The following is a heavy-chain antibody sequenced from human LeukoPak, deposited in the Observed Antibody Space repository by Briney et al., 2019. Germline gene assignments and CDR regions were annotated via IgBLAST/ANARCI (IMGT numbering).Heavy chain of an antibody. CDR3: ARHRAIAAATYLDY. D-gene: IGHD6-13*01. CDR1: GYSFISYW. CDR2: IYTCGSDT. V-gene: IGHV5-51*01. Sequence: GESLKISCKGSGYSFISYWIGWVRQMPGKGLEWMGIIYTCGSDTRYSTSFQGQVTISADKSISTAYLQWSSLKASDTAMYYCARHRAIAAATYLDYWGQGTLVTVSS. J-gene: IGHJ4*02.